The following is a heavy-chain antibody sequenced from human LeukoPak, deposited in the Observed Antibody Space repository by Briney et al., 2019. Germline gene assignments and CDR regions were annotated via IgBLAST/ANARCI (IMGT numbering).Heavy chain of an antibody. CDR3: ARGQHELATY. Sequence: SGTLSLTCTVSGGSISSSSYYWGWIRQPPGKGLEWIGSIYYSGSTYYNPSLKSRVTISVDTSKNQFSLKLSSVTAADTAVYYCARGQHELATYWGQGTLVTVSS. CDR2: IYYSGST. V-gene: IGHV4-39*01. D-gene: IGHD6-13*01. CDR1: GGSISSSSYY. J-gene: IGHJ4*02.